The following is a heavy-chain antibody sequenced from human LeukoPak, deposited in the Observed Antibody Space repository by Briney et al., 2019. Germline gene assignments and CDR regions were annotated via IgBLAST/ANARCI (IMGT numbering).Heavy chain of an antibody. V-gene: IGHV1-69*13. CDR1: GGTFSSYA. CDR3: ARVDTAMVGNTFQSGDY. J-gene: IGHJ4*02. Sequence: GASVKVSCKASGGTFSSYAISWVRQAPGQGLEWMGGIIPIFGTANYAQKFQGRVTITADESTSTAYMELSSLRSEDTAVYYCARVDTAMVGNTFQSGDYWGQGTLVTVSS. CDR2: IIPIFGTA. D-gene: IGHD5-18*01.